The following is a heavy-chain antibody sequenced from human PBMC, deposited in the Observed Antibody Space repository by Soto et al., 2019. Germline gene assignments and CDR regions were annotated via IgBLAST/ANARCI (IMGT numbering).Heavy chain of an antibody. CDR2: TIPMFGTT. CDR3: TGCRIRYHSIGYYLGIDGMDV. D-gene: IGHD3-22*01. J-gene: IGHJ6*02. CDR1: GGTFNSYA. V-gene: IGHV1-69*12. Sequence: QVQLVQSGAEVKKPESSVRVSCKASGGTFNSYAITWVRQAPGQGLEWMGGTIPMFGTTNYAEKFQGRVTISADESTNTAYMELSSLRSEDTAVYYCTGCRIRYHSIGYYLGIDGMDVWGQGTTVIVSS.